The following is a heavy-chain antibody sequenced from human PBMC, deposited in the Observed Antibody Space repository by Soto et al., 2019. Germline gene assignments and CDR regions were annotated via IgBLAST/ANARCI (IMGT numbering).Heavy chain of an antibody. CDR2: IIPIFGTA. CDR3: ASSGPGVGPPYFDY. V-gene: IGHV1-69*01. CDR1: GGTFSSYA. Sequence: QVQLVQSGAEVKKPGSSVKVSCKASGGTFSSYAISWVRQAPGQGLEWMGGIIPIFGTANYAQKFQGRVTITAAESTSTAYIELSSLRSEDTAAYYCASSGPGVGPPYFDYWGQGTLVTVSS. J-gene: IGHJ4*02. D-gene: IGHD6-19*01.